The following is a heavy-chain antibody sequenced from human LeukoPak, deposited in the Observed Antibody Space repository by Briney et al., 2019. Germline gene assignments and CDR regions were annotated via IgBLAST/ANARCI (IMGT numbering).Heavy chain of an antibody. CDR1: GYTLTSYD. J-gene: IGHJ5*02. CDR3: ARDRGSWFDP. V-gene: IGHV1-18*04. D-gene: IGHD3-10*01. Sequence: GASVKVSCKASGYTLTSYDISWVRQAPGQGLEWMGWISAYNGNTNYAQKLQGRVTMTTDTSTSTAYMELTSLRSDDTAVYHCARDRGSWFDPWGQGTLVTVSS. CDR2: ISAYNGNT.